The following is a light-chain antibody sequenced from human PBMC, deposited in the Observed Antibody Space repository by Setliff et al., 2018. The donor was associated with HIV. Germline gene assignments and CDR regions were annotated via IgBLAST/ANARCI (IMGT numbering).Light chain of an antibody. CDR2: SVT. CDR1: NSDIGSHDY. CDR3: ASHRDTNTLEV. J-gene: IGLJ1*01. Sequence: QSVLTQPASVSGSPGQSITISCSGTNSDIGSHDYVSWYQQHPGKAPKLIIFSVTYRPSGVSDRFSGSKSGNTASLTISGLQPEDEADYYCASHRDTNTLEVFGTGNKVTVL. V-gene: IGLV2-14*03.